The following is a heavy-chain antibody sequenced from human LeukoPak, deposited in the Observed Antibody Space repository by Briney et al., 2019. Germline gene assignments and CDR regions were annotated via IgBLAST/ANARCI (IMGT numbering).Heavy chain of an antibody. CDR3: ARAIVATDAFDI. CDR1: GFTLSSYS. Sequence: GSLRLSCAASGFTLSSYSMNWVRQAPGKGLEWVSSISSSSYIYYADSVKGRFTISRDNAKNSLYLQMNSLRAEDTAVYYCARAIVATDAFDIWGQGTMVTVSS. J-gene: IGHJ3*02. CDR2: ISSSSYI. D-gene: IGHD5-12*01. V-gene: IGHV3-21*01.